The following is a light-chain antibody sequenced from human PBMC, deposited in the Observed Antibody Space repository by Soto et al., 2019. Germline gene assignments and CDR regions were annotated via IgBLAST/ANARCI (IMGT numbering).Light chain of an antibody. CDR1: QSVSSN. CDR3: QQYNNWPPDRT. V-gene: IGKV3-15*01. J-gene: IGKJ1*01. CDR2: GAS. Sequence: EIVMTQSPATLSVSPGERATLSCRASQSVSSNLAWYQQKPGQAPRLLIYGASTRATGIPARFSGSGSGTEXXXXXXXXQXXXFAIYFCQQYNNWPPDRTFGQGTKVEIK.